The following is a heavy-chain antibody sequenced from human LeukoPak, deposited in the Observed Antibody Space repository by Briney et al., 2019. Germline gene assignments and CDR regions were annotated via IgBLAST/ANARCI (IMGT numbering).Heavy chain of an antibody. Sequence: SVKVSCKASGGTFSSYSINWVRQAPGQGLEWMGGIIPIFGTANYAQKFQGRVTITADKSTSTAYMELSSLRSEDTAVYYCAKSGYNRFDYWGQGTLVTVSS. V-gene: IGHV1-69*06. CDR1: GGTFSSYS. D-gene: IGHD5-24*01. J-gene: IGHJ4*02. CDR3: AKSGYNRFDY. CDR2: IIPIFGTA.